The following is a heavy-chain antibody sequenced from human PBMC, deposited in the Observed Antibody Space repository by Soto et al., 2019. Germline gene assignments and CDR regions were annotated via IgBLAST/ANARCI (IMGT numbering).Heavy chain of an antibody. J-gene: IGHJ6*02. V-gene: IGHV3-15*01. CDR1: GFTFSNAW. D-gene: IGHD1-7*01. CDR2: IKSKTDGGTT. Sequence: GESLKISCAASGFTFSNAWMSWVRQAPGKGLEWVGRIKSKTDGGTTDYAAPVKGRFTISRDDSKNTLYLQMNSLKTEDTAVYYCTLRNFSYYYYGMDVWGQGTTVTVSS. CDR3: TLRNFSYYYYGMDV.